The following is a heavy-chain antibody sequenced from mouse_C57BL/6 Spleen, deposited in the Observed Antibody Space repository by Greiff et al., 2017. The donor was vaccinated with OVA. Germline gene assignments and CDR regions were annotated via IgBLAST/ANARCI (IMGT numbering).Heavy chain of an antibody. CDR3: ARYTVEAGAMDY. Sequence: EVQRVESGGGLVQPGGSLSLSCAASGFTFTDYYMSWVRQPPGKALEWLGFIRNKANGYTTEYSASVKGRFTISRDNSQSILYLQMNALRAEDSATYYCARYTVEAGAMDYWGQGTSVTVSS. CDR1: GFTFTDYY. D-gene: IGHD1-1*01. V-gene: IGHV7-3*01. J-gene: IGHJ4*01. CDR2: IRNKANGYTT.